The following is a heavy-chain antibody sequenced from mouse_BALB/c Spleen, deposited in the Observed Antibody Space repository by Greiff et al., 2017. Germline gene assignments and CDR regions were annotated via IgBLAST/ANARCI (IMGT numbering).Heavy chain of an antibody. V-gene: IGHV1-59*01. J-gene: IGHJ2*01. CDR3: ARSIYYYGSSCDY. CDR1: GYTFTSYW. Sequence: VQLQQPGAELVKPGASVKMSCKASGYTFTSYWMHWVKQRPGQGLEWIGVIDPSDSYTSYNQKFKGKATLTVDTSSSTAYMQLSSLTSEDSAVYYCARSIYYYGSSCDYWGQGTTLTVSS. CDR2: IDPSDSYT. D-gene: IGHD1-1*01.